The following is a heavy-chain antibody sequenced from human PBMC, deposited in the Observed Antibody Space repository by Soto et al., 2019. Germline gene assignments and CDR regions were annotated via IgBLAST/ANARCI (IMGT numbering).Heavy chain of an antibody. D-gene: IGHD6-19*01. CDR1: GFTFSSYA. J-gene: IGHJ4*02. V-gene: IGHV3-23*01. Sequence: EVQLLESGGGLVQPGGSLRLSCAASGFTFSSYAMSWVRQAPGKGLEWVSAISGSGGSTYYADSVKGRFTISRDNSKNTLYLQMNSLRVEDTAVYYCARLVLPLDYFDYWGQGTLVTVSS. CDR3: ARLVLPLDYFDY. CDR2: ISGSGGST.